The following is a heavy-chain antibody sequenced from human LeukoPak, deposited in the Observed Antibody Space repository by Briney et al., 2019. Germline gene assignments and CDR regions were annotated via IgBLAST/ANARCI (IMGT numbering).Heavy chain of an antibody. CDR1: GGSISSYY. Sequence: SETLSLTCTVSGGSISSYYWSWLRQPPGKGLEWIGEINHSGSTNYNLSLKGRVTISVDTSKNQFSLKLSSVTAADTAVYYCARDVSSSWYHNWFDPWGQGTLVTVSS. CDR2: INHSGST. V-gene: IGHV4-59*01. D-gene: IGHD6-13*01. J-gene: IGHJ5*02. CDR3: ARDVSSSWYHNWFDP.